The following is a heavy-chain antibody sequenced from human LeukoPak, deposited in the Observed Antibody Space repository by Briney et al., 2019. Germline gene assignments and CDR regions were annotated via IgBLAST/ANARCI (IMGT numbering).Heavy chain of an antibody. V-gene: IGHV4-61*01. D-gene: IGHD5-18*01. CDR3: ARGSRGYSYG. CDR2: IYYSAST. Sequence: SETLSLTCAVSGGSISSSNWWSWIRQPPGKGLEWIGYIYYSASTNYNPSLKSRVTISVDTSNNQFSLKLSSVTAADTAVYYCARGSRGYSYGWGQGTLVTVSS. CDR1: GGSISSSNW. J-gene: IGHJ4*02.